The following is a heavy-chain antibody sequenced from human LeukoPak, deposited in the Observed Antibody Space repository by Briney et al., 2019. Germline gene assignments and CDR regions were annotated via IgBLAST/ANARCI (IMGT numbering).Heavy chain of an antibody. CDR2: IYPGDSDT. J-gene: IGHJ6*03. CDR1: GYSLTSYW. D-gene: IGHD6-6*01. V-gene: IGHV5-51*04. CDR3: ARYSSSSAPYYYYYMDV. Sequence: GESLKISCKGSGYSLTSYWIGWVRQMPGKGLEWMGIIYPGDSDTRYSPSFQGQVTISADKPISTAYLQWGSLKASDTAMYYCARYSSSSAPYYYYYMDVWGKGTTVTVSS.